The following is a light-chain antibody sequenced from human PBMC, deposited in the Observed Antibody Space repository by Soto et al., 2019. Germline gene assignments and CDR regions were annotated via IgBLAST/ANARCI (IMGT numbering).Light chain of an antibody. CDR2: KAS. CDR3: QQRYSTLRT. V-gene: IGKV1-5*03. CDR1: QTISSC. Sequence: DILMTQSPATLSVSVGDRVTITCRARQTISSCLAWYQQKPGKAPRLLIYKASTLKSGVPSRCSGSGSATDFVPNISSMQAEDGATDYYQQRYSTLRTFGQGTKVDIK. J-gene: IGKJ1*01.